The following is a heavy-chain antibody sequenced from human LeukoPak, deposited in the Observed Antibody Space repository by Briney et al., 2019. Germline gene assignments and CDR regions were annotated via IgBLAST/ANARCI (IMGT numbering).Heavy chain of an antibody. CDR3: ARSSAHSYGDFHF. V-gene: IGHV4-59*01. CDR2: IHHSGAT. CDR1: GVFITTKY. Sequence: SETLSLNCSGSGVFITTKYWSWVREPPGKGVGGVGYIHHSGATSYNPSLKSRGTMSLDTSNNQFSLKVTSVTAADTAVYYCARSSAHSYGDFHFWGQGNLVTVSS. J-gene: IGHJ4*02. D-gene: IGHD5-18*01.